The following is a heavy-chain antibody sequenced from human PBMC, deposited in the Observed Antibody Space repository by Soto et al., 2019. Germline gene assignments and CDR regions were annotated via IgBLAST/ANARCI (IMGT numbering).Heavy chain of an antibody. J-gene: IGHJ4*02. V-gene: IGHV4-31*03. Sequence: SETLSLTCTVSGGSISSGGYYWSWIRQHPGKGLEWIGYIYYSGSTYYNPSLKSRVTISVDTSKNQFSLKLSSVTAADTAVYYCARDRSGTLFDYWGQGTLVTVSS. CDR1: GGSISSGGYY. CDR2: IYYSGST. D-gene: IGHD1-26*01. CDR3: ARDRSGTLFDY.